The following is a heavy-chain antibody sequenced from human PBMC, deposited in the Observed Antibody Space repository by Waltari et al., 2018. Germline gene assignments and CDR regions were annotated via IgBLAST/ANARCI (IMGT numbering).Heavy chain of an antibody. CDR2: ISRSGTTM. J-gene: IGHJ3*02. V-gene: IGHV3-11*04. Sequence: QAQLVESGGGLVRPEGSLRLSCAASGFTFSDFYISWIRQAPGKGLEWVSSISRSGTTMAYGDYVKGRFILSRDNAKNSLSLQMNSLRAEDTAVYYCARETLVDNAFDIWGQGTLVTVSS. CDR1: GFTFSDFY. D-gene: IGHD2-8*02. CDR3: ARETLVDNAFDI.